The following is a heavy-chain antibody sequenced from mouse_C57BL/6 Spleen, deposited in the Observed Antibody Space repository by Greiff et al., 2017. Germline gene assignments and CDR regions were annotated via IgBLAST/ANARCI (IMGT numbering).Heavy chain of an antibody. D-gene: IGHD1-1*01. CDR2: IDPETGGT. CDR3: TRTGGRSDY. Sequence: QVQLKQSGAELVRPGASVTLSCKASGYTFTDYEMHWVQQTPVHGLEWIGAIDPETGGTAYNQKFKGKAILTADKSSSTAYMELRSLTSEDSAVYYCTRTGGRSDYWGQGTTLTVSS. CDR1: GYTFTDYE. V-gene: IGHV1-15*01. J-gene: IGHJ2*01.